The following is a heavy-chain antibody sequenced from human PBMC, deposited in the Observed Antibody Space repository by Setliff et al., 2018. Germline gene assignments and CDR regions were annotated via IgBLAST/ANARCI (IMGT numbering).Heavy chain of an antibody. V-gene: IGHV3-21*05. J-gene: IGHJ4*02. CDR3: VMGSGALGPY. CDR2: VSPRSTFI. CDR1: GFNFKTSS. D-gene: IGHD3-10*01. Sequence: GGSLRLSCVGFGFNFKTSSLNWVRQAPGKGLEWLSYVSPRSTFIHVADSVKGRFTMSGDNAKNSLYLQMNSLRAEDTAVYYCVMGSGALGPYWGQGTLVTVSS.